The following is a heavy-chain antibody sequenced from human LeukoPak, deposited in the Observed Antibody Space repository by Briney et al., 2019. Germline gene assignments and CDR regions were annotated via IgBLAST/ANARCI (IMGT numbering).Heavy chain of an antibody. D-gene: IGHD5-18*01. CDR1: GFTFDDYA. V-gene: IGHV3-9*01. Sequence: PGRSLRLSCAASGFTFDDYAMHWVRQAPGKGLEWVSGISWNSGSIGYADSVKGRFTISRDNAKNSLYLQMNSLRAEDTALYYCAKDIQDTATAAGFDYWGQGTLVTVSS. CDR2: ISWNSGSI. CDR3: AKDIQDTATAAGFDY. J-gene: IGHJ4*02.